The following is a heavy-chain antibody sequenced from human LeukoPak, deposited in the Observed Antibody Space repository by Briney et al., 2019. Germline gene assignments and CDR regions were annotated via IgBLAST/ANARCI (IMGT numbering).Heavy chain of an antibody. Sequence: TSETLSLTCAVYGGSFSGYYWSWIRQPPGKGLEWIGEINHSGSTNYNPSLESRVTISVDTSKNQFSLKLSSVTAADTAVYYCARGGITGSRVDYYYYGMDVWGQGTTVTVSS. CDR1: GGSFSGYY. CDR3: ARGGITGSRVDYYYYGMDV. D-gene: IGHD1-20*01. CDR2: INHSGST. J-gene: IGHJ6*02. V-gene: IGHV4-34*01.